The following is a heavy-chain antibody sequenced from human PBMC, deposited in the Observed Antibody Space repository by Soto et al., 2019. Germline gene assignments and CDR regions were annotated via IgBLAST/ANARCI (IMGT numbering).Heavy chain of an antibody. CDR3: AKEGGLSGSYYISSSYYFDY. Sequence: GGSLRLSCAASGFTFSTYSMNWVRQAPGKGLEWVSYISSSSTTIYYADSVKGRFTISRDNAKNSLYLQMNSLRAEDTAVYYCAKEGGLSGSYYISSSYYFDYWGQGTLVTVSS. V-gene: IGHV3-48*01. CDR1: GFTFSTYS. J-gene: IGHJ4*02. CDR2: ISSSSTTI. D-gene: IGHD1-26*01.